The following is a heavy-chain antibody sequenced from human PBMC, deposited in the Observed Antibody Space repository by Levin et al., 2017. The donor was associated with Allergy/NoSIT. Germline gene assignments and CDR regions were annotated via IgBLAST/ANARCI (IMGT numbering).Heavy chain of an antibody. CDR1: GFTFTSHA. CDR2: ISGSGDST. Sequence: GESLKISCEASGFTFTSHAMNWVRQTPGKGLEWVSSISGSGDSTMYAASVKGRFTISSDSSKNTLFLQMNSLRADDTAIYYCTRSRDAAMAGGVAFDFWNQGTMVTVAS. V-gene: IGHV3-23*01. D-gene: IGHD5-18*01. J-gene: IGHJ3*01. CDR3: TRSRDAAMAGGVAFDF.